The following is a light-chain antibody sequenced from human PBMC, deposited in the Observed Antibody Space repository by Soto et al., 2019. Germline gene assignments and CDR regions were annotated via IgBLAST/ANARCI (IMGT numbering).Light chain of an antibody. V-gene: IGKV3D-20*02. CDR2: GTS. Sequence: DIVLTQSPGTLSLSPGERATLSCRASQSLSTSYLAWYQQKPGQAPRLLTYGTSSRASGIPDRFSGSGSGTDFTLTISSLEPEDFAVYYCQQRSNWPWTFGQGTKVDIK. CDR1: QSLSTSY. CDR3: QQRSNWPWT. J-gene: IGKJ1*01.